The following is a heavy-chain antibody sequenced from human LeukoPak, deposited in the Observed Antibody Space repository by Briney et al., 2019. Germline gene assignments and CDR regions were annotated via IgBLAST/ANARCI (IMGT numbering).Heavy chain of an antibody. V-gene: IGHV1-3*01. D-gene: IGHD2-2*01. CDR1: GYTFTSYA. CDR2: INAGNGNT. J-gene: IGHJ4*02. CDR3: ARSSSSTLLDY. Sequence: ASVKVSCKASGYTFTSYAMHWVRQAPGQRLEWMGWINAGNGNTKYSQKFQGRVTITRDTSASTAYMELSGLRSEDTAVYYCARSSSSTLLDYWGQGTLVTVSS.